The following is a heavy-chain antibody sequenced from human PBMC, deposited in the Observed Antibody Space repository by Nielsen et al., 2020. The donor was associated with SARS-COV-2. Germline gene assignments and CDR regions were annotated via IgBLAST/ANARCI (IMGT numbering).Heavy chain of an antibody. Sequence: WIRQPPGKGLEWVAVIWYDGSNKYYADSVKGRFTISRDNSKNTLYLQMNSLSAEDSAVYYCARDPIFGFYGLDVWGQGTTVTVSS. V-gene: IGHV3-33*01. CDR2: IWYDGSNK. J-gene: IGHJ6*02. CDR3: ARDPIFGFYGLDV. D-gene: IGHD3-3*01.